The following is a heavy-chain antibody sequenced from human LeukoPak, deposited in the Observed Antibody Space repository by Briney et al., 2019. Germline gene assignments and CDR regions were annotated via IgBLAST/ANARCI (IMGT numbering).Heavy chain of an antibody. V-gene: IGHV3-11*06. Sequence: GGSLRPLSAASGFSFSYYYMSWIRMAARKGLEWVSYISSRRYTNYAASEKRRFTISRENAKNSLYLQMNSLRAGDTAVYYCARHGPWDYGGNSGEWFDPWGQGTLVTVSS. D-gene: IGHD4-23*01. J-gene: IGHJ5*02. CDR1: GFSFSYYY. CDR3: ARHGPWDYGGNSGEWFDP. CDR2: ISSRRYT.